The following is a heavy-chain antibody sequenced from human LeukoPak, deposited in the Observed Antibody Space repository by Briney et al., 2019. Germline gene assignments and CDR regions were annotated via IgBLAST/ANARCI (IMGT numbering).Heavy chain of an antibody. V-gene: IGHV3-21*01. D-gene: IGHD3-10*01. CDR3: ARDRRVTMVRGGRMDV. CDR1: GFTFSSYS. CDR2: ISSSSSYI. Sequence: PGGSLRLSCAASGFTFSSYSMNWVRQAPGKGLEWVSSISSSSSYIYYADSVKGRFTISRDNAKNSLYLQMNSLRAEDTAVYYCARDRRVTMVRGGRMDVWGKGTTVTVSS. J-gene: IGHJ6*03.